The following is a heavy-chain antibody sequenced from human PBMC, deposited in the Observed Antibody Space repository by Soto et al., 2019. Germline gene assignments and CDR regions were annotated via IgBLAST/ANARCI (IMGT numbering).Heavy chain of an antibody. V-gene: IGHV1-3*01. D-gene: IGHD2-21*02. J-gene: IGHJ4*02. CDR1: GYTFTSYA. Sequence: ASVKVSCKASGYTFTSYAMHWVRQAPGQRLEWMGWIYAGNGNTKYSQKFQGRVTITRDTSASTAYMELSNLRSEDTAVYYCARSIVVVTALDYWGQGTLVTVSS. CDR3: ARSIVVVTALDY. CDR2: IYAGNGNT.